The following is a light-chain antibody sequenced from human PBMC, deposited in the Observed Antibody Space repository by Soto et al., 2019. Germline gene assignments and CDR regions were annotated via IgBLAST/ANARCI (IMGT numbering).Light chain of an antibody. Sequence: DIQMTQSPSTLSASVGDRVTITCRASQSISSWLAWYQQKPGKAPKILIYKASTLESGVPSRFSGSGSGTDFTLTISSLQPDDFATYFCQQYDNYPYTFGQGTKPEIK. J-gene: IGKJ2*01. CDR1: QSISSW. V-gene: IGKV1-5*03. CDR3: QQYDNYPYT. CDR2: KAS.